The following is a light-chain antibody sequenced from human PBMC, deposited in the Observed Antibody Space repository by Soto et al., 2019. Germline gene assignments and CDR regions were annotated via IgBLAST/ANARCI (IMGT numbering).Light chain of an antibody. CDR2: DDS. Sequence: SYELTQPPSVSVAPGQTARITCGGNNIGSKSVHWYQQKPGQAPVLVVYDDSDRPSGIPGRFSGSNSGNTATLTISRVEAGDEADYYCQVWDSSSDHLDVFGTGTKVTVL. V-gene: IGLV3-21*02. CDR1: NIGSKS. J-gene: IGLJ1*01. CDR3: QVWDSSSDHLDV.